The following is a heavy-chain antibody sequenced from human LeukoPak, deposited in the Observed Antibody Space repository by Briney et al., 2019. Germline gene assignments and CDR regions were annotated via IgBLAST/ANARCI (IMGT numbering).Heavy chain of an antibody. CDR1: GFTFSTYG. CDR3: ARKRLDCSGGSCYGDLDY. D-gene: IGHD2-15*01. CDR2: IPYDGTNK. J-gene: IGHJ4*02. V-gene: IGHV3-30*03. Sequence: GGSLRLSCAASGFTFSTYGMHWVRQAPGKGLEWVAIIPYDGTNKYYADSVKGRFTISRDNAKNSLYLQMNSLRDEDTAVYYCARKRLDCSGGSCYGDLDYWGQGTLVTVSS.